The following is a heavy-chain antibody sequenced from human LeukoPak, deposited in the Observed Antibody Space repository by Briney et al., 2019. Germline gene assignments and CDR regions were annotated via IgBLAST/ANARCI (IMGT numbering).Heavy chain of an antibody. CDR3: ASRSSGWPPPGYYYGMDV. Sequence: GPSVTVSSTAPARTFTTYAISWARQAPGNRLERIGGGIAIFGTANSPKTFQGSVTITADKSASTAYMELSSLRPDDTAVYYCASRSSGWPPPGYYYGMDVWGKGTTVTVSS. CDR1: ARTFTTYA. V-gene: IGHV1-69*06. CDR2: GIAIFGTA. J-gene: IGHJ6*04. D-gene: IGHD6-19*01.